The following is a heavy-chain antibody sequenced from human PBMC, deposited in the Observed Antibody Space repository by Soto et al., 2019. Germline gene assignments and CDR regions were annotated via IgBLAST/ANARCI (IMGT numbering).Heavy chain of an antibody. CDR2: SKNKANIYAT. Sequence: EVQLVESGGGLVQPGGSLRLSCAVSGFTFSGHYMDWVRQAPGKGLEWVGRSKNKANIYATEYAASVKGRFTISRDDSNNSLYLQMNSLKTDDTAVYYCVRSGGAADAFHFWGQGTAVTVSS. CDR1: GFTFSGHY. D-gene: IGHD3-10*01. J-gene: IGHJ3*01. CDR3: VRSGGAADAFHF. V-gene: IGHV3-72*01.